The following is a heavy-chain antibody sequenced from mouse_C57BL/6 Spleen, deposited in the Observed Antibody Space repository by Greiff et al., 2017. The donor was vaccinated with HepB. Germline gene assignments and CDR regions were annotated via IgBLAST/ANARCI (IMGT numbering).Heavy chain of an antibody. V-gene: IGHV5-17*01. Sequence: EVKLMESGGGLVKPGGSLKLSCAASGFTFSDYGMHWVRQAPEKGLEWVAYISSGSSTIYYADTVKGRFTISRDNAKNTLFLQMTSLRSEDTAMYYCARKDWGNWYFDVWGTGTTVTVSS. CDR1: GFTFSDYG. CDR3: ARKDWGNWYFDV. J-gene: IGHJ1*03. D-gene: IGHD4-1*01. CDR2: ISSGSSTI.